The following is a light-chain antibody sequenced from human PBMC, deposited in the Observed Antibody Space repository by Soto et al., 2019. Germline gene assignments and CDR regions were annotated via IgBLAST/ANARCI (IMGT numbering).Light chain of an antibody. V-gene: IGKV3-11*01. CDR3: QQRSNWPTWT. Sequence: EIVLTQSAATLSLSPGERATLSCRAGQSVSSYLAWYQQKPGQAPRLLIYDASNRATGIPARFSGSVSGTDFTLTISSLEPEDFAVYYCQQRSNWPTWTFGQGTKVDIK. CDR2: DAS. J-gene: IGKJ1*01. CDR1: QSVSSY.